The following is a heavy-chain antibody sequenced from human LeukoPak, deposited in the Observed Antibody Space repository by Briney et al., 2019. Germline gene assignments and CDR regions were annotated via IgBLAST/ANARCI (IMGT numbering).Heavy chain of an antibody. V-gene: IGHV3-48*01. CDR3: AEQLAGYFDY. CDR1: GFTFSSYS. Sequence: GGSLRLSCAASGFTFSSYSMNWVRQAPGKGLEWVSYISSSSSTIYYADPVKGRFTISRDNAKNSLYLQMNSLRAEDTAVYYCAEQLAGYFDYWGQGTLVTVSS. J-gene: IGHJ4*02. D-gene: IGHD6-6*01. CDR2: ISSSSSTI.